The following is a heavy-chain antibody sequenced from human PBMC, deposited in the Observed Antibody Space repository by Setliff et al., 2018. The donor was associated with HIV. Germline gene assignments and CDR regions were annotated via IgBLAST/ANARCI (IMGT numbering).Heavy chain of an antibody. D-gene: IGHD6-13*01. CDR1: GFTFSSYA. Sequence: GGSLRLSCAASGFTFSSYAMSWVRQAPGKGLEWVSAISGSGGSTYYADSVKGRFTISRDNSKNTLYLQMNSLRAEDTAVYYCARVIAAAGTGGLDIWGQGTMVTVSS. V-gene: IGHV3-23*01. CDR3: ARVIAAAGTGGLDI. CDR2: ISGSGGST. J-gene: IGHJ3*02.